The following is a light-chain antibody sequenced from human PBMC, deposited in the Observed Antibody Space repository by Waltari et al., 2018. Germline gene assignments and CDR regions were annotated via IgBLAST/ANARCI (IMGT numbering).Light chain of an antibody. CDR3: TAWDDSLFGVV. J-gene: IGLJ2*01. V-gene: IGLV1-47*01. CDR2: RTA. CDR1: SSNIGTHY. Sequence: QPVLTQPPSASGTPGQRVTISCSGGSSNIGTHYVYCYQQFPGTAPKLLIHRTAQRPSGVADRFSGSKSGTSASLAISGLRSGDEADYYCTAWDDSLFGVVFGGGTRLTVL.